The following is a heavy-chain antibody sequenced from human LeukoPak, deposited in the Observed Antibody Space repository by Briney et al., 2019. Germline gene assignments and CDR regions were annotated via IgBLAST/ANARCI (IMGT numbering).Heavy chain of an antibody. CDR1: NIQYW. CDR2: IYPGDSDT. Sequence: GESLKISCKASNIQYWIGWVRQMPGKGLEWMGIIYPGDSDTRYSPSFEGQVTISADESISTAYLQWSSLKASDSAMYYCARVLIRGDEIDYWGQGTLVTVSS. D-gene: IGHD2-21*01. V-gene: IGHV5-51*01. J-gene: IGHJ4*02. CDR3: ARVLIRGDEIDY.